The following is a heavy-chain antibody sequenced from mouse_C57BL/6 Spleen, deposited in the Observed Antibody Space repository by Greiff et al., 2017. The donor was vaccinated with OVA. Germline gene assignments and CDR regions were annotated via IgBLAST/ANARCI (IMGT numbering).Heavy chain of an antibody. CDR2: IRYDGSN. Sequence: EVQLQESGPGLVKPSQSLSLTCSVSGYSITSGYYWNWIRQFPGNKLEWMGYIRYDGSNNYNQSLKNRITLTLDTSKNQFFLKLNAVTTEDTATYYWARSYGSSLWYFDVWGTGTTVTVSS. CDR3: ARSYGSSLWYFDV. D-gene: IGHD1-1*01. CDR1: GYSITSGYY. J-gene: IGHJ1*03. V-gene: IGHV3-6*01.